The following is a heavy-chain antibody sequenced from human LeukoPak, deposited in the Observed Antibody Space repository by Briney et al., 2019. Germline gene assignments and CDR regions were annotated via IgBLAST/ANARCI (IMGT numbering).Heavy chain of an antibody. Sequence: PSETLSLTCTVSGGSISSSSYYWGWIRQPPGKGLEWFGSIYYSGSTYYNPSLKSRVTISVDTSKNQFSLKLSSVTAADTAVYYCARWYSSSSWRAHFDYWGQGTLVTVSS. CDR1: GGSISSSSYY. J-gene: IGHJ4*02. CDR2: IYYSGST. CDR3: ARWYSSSSWRAHFDY. V-gene: IGHV4-39*07. D-gene: IGHD6-6*01.